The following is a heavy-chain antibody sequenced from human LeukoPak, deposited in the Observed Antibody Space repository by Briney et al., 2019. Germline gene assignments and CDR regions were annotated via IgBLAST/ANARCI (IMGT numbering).Heavy chain of an antibody. Sequence: SETLSLTCTVSGGSISSYYWSWIRQPPGKGPEWIGYIYYSGSTNYNPSLKSRVTISVDTSKNQFSLKLSSVTAADTAVYYCARDLGYSYGQTTYYYYYYMDVWGKGTTVTVSS. CDR1: GGSISSYY. V-gene: IGHV4-59*12. J-gene: IGHJ6*03. CDR3: ARDLGYSYGQTTYYYYYYMDV. CDR2: IYYSGST. D-gene: IGHD5-18*01.